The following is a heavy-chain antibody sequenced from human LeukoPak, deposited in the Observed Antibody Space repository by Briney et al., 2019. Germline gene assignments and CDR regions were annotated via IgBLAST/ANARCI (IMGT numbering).Heavy chain of an antibody. CDR1: GYSISSGYY. CDR3: ARDVDDSSAYYSDY. V-gene: IGHV4-38-2*02. Sequence: PSETLSLTCAVSGYSISSGYYWDWIRQPPGKGLEWIGSIYHSGSTYYHPSLKSRVTISVDTSKNQFSLKLSAVTAADTAVYYCARDVDDSSAYYSDYWGQGTLVTVSS. J-gene: IGHJ4*02. CDR2: IYHSGST. D-gene: IGHD3-22*01.